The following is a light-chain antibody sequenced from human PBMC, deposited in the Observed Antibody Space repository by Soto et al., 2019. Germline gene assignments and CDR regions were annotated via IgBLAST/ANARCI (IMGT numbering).Light chain of an antibody. Sequence: EIVMTQSPVTLSVSPGERATLSCRASQSVSSNLAWYQQKPGQAPRLLIYDASTRATGIPARFSGSGSGTEFNLTISSLQSEDFAVYYCQQYNNWPLTFGGGTKVDIK. J-gene: IGKJ4*01. V-gene: IGKV3-15*01. CDR1: QSVSSN. CDR3: QQYNNWPLT. CDR2: DAS.